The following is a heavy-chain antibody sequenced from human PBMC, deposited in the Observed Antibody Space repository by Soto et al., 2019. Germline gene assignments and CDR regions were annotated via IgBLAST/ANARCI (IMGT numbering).Heavy chain of an antibody. Sequence: QVQLVQSGAEVKKPGSSVKVSCKASGGTFSSYAISWVRQAPGQGLEWMGGIIPIFGTSNYAQKFQGRVTITADESTSTAYMELSSLRSEDTAVYYCAREGGSGNYRYYAMDVWGQGTTVTVSS. CDR2: IIPIFGTS. V-gene: IGHV1-69*12. D-gene: IGHD3-10*01. CDR3: AREGGSGNYRYYAMDV. J-gene: IGHJ6*02. CDR1: GGTFSSYA.